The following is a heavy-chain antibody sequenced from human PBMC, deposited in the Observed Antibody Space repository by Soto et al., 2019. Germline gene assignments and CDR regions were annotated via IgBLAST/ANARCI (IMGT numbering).Heavy chain of an antibody. CDR1: GFTFSSYW. Sequence: EVQLVESGGGLVQPGGSLRLSCAASGFTFSSYWMHWVRQAPGKGLVWVSRINSDGSSTSYADSVKGRFTISRDNAKNTLYLEMNSLKAEDTAVYYCARPCIAAAGMPKWGQGTLVTVSS. CDR3: ARPCIAAAGMPK. D-gene: IGHD6-13*01. V-gene: IGHV3-74*01. CDR2: INSDGSST. J-gene: IGHJ1*01.